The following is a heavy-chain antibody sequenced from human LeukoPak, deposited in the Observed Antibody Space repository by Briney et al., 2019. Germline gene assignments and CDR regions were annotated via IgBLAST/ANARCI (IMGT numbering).Heavy chain of an antibody. Sequence: GGSLRLSCAASGFTFSSYEMNWVRQAPGKGLEWVSYISSSGSTIYYADSVKGRFTISRDNAKNSLYLQMNSLRAEDTAVYYCARAYGDCYYYYGMDVWGQGTTVTVSS. CDR2: ISSSGSTI. CDR3: ARAYGDCYYYYGMDV. D-gene: IGHD4-17*01. CDR1: GFTFSSYE. J-gene: IGHJ6*02. V-gene: IGHV3-48*03.